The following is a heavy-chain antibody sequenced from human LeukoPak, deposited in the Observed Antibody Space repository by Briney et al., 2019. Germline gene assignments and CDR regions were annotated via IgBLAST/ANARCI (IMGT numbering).Heavy chain of an antibody. Sequence: ASVKVSCKASGYTFTSYGISWVRQAPGQGLEWMGWISAYNGNTNYAQKLQGRVTMTTDTSTSTAHMELRSLRSDDTAVYYCARGRITIFGVVTDAFDIWGQGTMVTVSS. CDR1: GYTFTSYG. CDR2: ISAYNGNT. V-gene: IGHV1-18*01. CDR3: ARGRITIFGVVTDAFDI. D-gene: IGHD3-3*01. J-gene: IGHJ3*02.